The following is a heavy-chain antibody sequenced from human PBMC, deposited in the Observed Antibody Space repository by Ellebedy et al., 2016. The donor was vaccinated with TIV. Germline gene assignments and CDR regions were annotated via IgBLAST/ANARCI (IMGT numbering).Heavy chain of an antibody. CDR3: ARDTLVGVTDSYFDY. J-gene: IGHJ4*02. CDR2: IKQDGSEK. CDR1: GFTFSSYW. D-gene: IGHD1-26*01. V-gene: IGHV3-7*03. Sequence: GESLKISCAASGFTFSSYWMTWVRQAPGKGLEWVAHIKQDGSEKYYVDSVKGRFTISRDNAKNSLYLQMNNLRAEDTAVYYCARDTLVGVTDSYFDYWGQGTLVTVSS.